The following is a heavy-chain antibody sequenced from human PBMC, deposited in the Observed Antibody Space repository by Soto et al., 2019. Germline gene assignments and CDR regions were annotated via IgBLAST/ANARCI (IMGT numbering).Heavy chain of an antibody. Sequence: PSETLSLTCTVSGGSVTSNYYYWSWIRQSPGKGLEWIGYMHYSGSTNYNPSLKSRVTISVDTSKNQFSLKLNSVTAADTAVYYCARGHYDSSGYYYDYWGQGTRVTVSS. CDR2: MHYSGST. CDR3: ARGHYDSSGYYYDY. CDR1: GGSVTSNYYY. D-gene: IGHD3-22*01. J-gene: IGHJ4*02. V-gene: IGHV4-61*01.